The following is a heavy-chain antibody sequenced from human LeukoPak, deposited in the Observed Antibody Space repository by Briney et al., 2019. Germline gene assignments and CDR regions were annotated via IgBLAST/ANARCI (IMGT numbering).Heavy chain of an antibody. CDR3: ARDLAEVVPAATTIP. V-gene: IGHV1-69*05. J-gene: IGHJ5*02. Sequence: SVKVSCKASGGTFSSYAISWVRQAPGQGLEWMGGIIPIFGTANYAQKFQGRVTITTDESTSTAYMELSSLRSEDTAVYYCARDLAEVVPAATTIPWGQGTLVTVSS. D-gene: IGHD2-2*01. CDR2: IIPIFGTA. CDR1: GGTFSSYA.